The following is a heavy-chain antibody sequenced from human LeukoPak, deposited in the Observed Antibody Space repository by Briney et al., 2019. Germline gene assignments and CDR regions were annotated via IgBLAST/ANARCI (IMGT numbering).Heavy chain of an antibody. CDR3: ARESPIPRTRYYYDSSGYYLY. CDR1: GYTFTSYG. Sequence: ASVKVSCKASGYTFTSYGISWVRQAPGQGLEWMGWISAYNGNTNYAQKLQGRVTMTTDTSTSTAYMELRSLRSDDTAVYYCARESPIPRTRYYYDSSGYYLYWGQGTLVTVSS. D-gene: IGHD3-22*01. J-gene: IGHJ4*02. V-gene: IGHV1-18*01. CDR2: ISAYNGNT.